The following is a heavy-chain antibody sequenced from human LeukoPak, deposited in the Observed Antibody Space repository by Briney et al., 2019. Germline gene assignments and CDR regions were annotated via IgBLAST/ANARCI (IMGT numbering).Heavy chain of an antibody. CDR1: GGSFSGYY. V-gene: IGHV4-34*01. CDR2: INHSGST. Sequence: SETLSLTCAVYGGSFSGYYWSWIRQPPGKGLEWIGEINHSGSTNYNPSLKSRVTISVDTSKNQFSLKLSSVTAADTAVYYCARDPSPDYYDSSGYYNWFDPWGQGTLVTVSS. J-gene: IGHJ5*02. D-gene: IGHD3-22*01. CDR3: ARDPSPDYYDSSGYYNWFDP.